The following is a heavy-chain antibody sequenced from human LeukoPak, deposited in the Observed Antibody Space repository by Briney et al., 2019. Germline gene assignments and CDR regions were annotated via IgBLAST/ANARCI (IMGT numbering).Heavy chain of an antibody. Sequence: GGSLRLSCAASGFTFSSYSVNWVRQAPGKGLEWVSYISPTGTTIYYADSVKGRFTISRDNAKNSLYLQMNSQRAEDTAVYYCARVGYCSDGSCYDSSPFDYWGQGTLVTVSS. CDR3: ARVGYCSDGSCYDSSPFDY. CDR2: ISPTGTTI. V-gene: IGHV3-48*04. D-gene: IGHD2-15*01. J-gene: IGHJ4*02. CDR1: GFTFSSYS.